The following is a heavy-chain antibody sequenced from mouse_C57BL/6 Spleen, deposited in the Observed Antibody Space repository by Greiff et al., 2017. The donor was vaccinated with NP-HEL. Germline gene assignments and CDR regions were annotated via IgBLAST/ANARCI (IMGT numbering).Heavy chain of an antibody. V-gene: IGHV5-15*04. Sequence: EVMLVESGGGLVQPGGSLKLSCAASGFTFSDYGMAWVRQAPRKGPEWVAFISNLAYSIYSADTVTGRFTISRENAKNTLYLEMSSLRSEDTAMYYCARLLTTVVAKYFDVWGTGTTVTVSS. CDR1: GFTFSDYG. J-gene: IGHJ1*03. CDR2: ISNLAYSI. CDR3: ARLLTTVVAKYFDV. D-gene: IGHD1-1*01.